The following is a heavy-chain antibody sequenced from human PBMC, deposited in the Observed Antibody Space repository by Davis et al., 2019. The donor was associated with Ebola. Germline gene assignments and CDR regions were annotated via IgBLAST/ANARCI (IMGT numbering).Heavy chain of an antibody. D-gene: IGHD3-3*01. Sequence: GGSLRLSCAASGFTFSSYGMHWVRQAPGKGLEWVSVISYDGSNKYYADSVKGRFTISRDNSKNTLYLQMNSLRAEDTAVYYCARERFLEWLTLTHGDAFDIWGQGTMVTVSS. CDR3: ARERFLEWLTLTHGDAFDI. V-gene: IGHV3-30*03. CDR2: ISYDGSNK. J-gene: IGHJ3*02. CDR1: GFTFSSYG.